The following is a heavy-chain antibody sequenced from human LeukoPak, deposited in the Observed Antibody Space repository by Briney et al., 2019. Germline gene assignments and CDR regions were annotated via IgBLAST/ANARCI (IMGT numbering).Heavy chain of an antibody. D-gene: IGHD3-22*01. Sequence: SETLSLTCTVSGGSISSRYWSWIRQPPGKGLEWIGYIYYSGSTNYNPSLKSRVTISVDTSKNQFSLKLSSVTAADTAVYYCARGYYYDSSGYYYGTPNWFDPWGQGTLVTVSS. CDR3: ARGYYYDSSGYYYGTPNWFDP. V-gene: IGHV4-59*11. J-gene: IGHJ5*02. CDR1: GGSISSRY. CDR2: IYYSGST.